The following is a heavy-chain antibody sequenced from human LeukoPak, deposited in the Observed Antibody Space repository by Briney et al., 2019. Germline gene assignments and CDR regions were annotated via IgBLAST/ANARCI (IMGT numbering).Heavy chain of an antibody. D-gene: IGHD3-16*01. J-gene: IGHJ3*02. CDR2: IIPIFGTA. CDR1: GGTFSSYA. CDR3: AVGEYDAFDI. V-gene: IGHV1-69*05. Sequence: ASVKVSCKASGGTFSSYAISWVRQAPGQGLEWMGGIIPIFGTANYAQKFQGRVTITTDESTSTAYMELSSLRSEDTAVYYCAVGEYDAFDIWGQGTMVTVSS.